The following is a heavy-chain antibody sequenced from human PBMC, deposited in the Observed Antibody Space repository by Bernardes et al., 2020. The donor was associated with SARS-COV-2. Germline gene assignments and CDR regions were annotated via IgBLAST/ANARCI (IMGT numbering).Heavy chain of an antibody. CDR3: ARDLVAYGMDV. CDR1: GFTVSSNY. J-gene: IGHJ6*02. V-gene: IGHV3-53*01. Sequence: GGSLRLSCAASGFTVSSNYMSWVRQAPGKGLEWVSVIYSGGSTYYADSVKGRFTISRDNSKNTLYLQMNSLRAEDTAVYYCARDLVAYGMDVWGQGTTVTVSS. D-gene: IGHD2-15*01. CDR2: IYSGGST.